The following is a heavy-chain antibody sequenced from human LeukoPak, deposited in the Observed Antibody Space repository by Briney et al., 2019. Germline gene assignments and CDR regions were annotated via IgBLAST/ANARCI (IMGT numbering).Heavy chain of an antibody. Sequence: ASVKVSCKASGYTFTSYGISWVRQAPGQGLEWMGWISAYNGNTNYAQKLLGRVTMTTDTSTSTAYMELRSLRSDDTAVYYCARGRRGYSYGYCDYWGQGTLVTVSS. CDR1: GYTFTSYG. D-gene: IGHD5-18*01. CDR2: ISAYNGNT. J-gene: IGHJ4*02. V-gene: IGHV1-18*04. CDR3: ARGRRGYSYGYCDY.